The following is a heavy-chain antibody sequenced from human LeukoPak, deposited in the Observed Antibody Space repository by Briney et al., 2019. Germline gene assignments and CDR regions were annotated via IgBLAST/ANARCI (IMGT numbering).Heavy chain of an antibody. CDR1: GGSISSYY. CDR3: ARVAVAGLEYFDY. V-gene: IGHV4-59*01. CDR2: IYYSGST. D-gene: IGHD6-19*01. J-gene: IGHJ4*02. Sequence: PSETLSLTCTVSGGSISSYYWSWIRQPPGKGLEWIGYIYYSGSTNYNPSLKSRVTISVDTSKNQFSLKLSSVTAADTAVYYCARVAVAGLEYFDYWGQGTLVTVSS.